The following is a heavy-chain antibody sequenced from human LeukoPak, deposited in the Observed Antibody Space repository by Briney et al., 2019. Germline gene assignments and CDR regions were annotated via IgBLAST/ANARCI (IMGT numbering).Heavy chain of an antibody. D-gene: IGHD3-22*01. CDR3: ARSHYDSSGYYYGFRAFDM. Sequence: PGRPLRRSCAASGFTFSRHAMHWVRQAPGKGLEWVAVISYDGNNKYYADSVKGRFTISRDNSKNTLYLQMNSLRAEGTAVYYCARSHYDSSGYYYGFRAFDMWGQGTMVTVSS. J-gene: IGHJ3*02. CDR2: ISYDGNNK. V-gene: IGHV3-30-3*01. CDR1: GFTFSRHA.